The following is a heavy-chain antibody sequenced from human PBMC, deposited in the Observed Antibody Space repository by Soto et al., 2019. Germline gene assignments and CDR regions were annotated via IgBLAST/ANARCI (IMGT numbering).Heavy chain of an antibody. CDR2: VSYSGST. D-gene: IGHD2-15*01. Sequence: QVQLQESGPGLAKPSETLSLTCTVSGGSISSNYWSWIRQPPGKGLEWIGYVSYSGSTNYNPSLKSRVTLSVDASKNQFSLKLSSVTAADTAVYYCARLAGTVVVDWGQGTLVTVSS. J-gene: IGHJ4*02. CDR1: GGSISSNY. CDR3: ARLAGTVVVD. V-gene: IGHV4-59*01.